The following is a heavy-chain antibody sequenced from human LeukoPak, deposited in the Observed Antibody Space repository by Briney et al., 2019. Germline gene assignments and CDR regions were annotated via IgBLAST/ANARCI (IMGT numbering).Heavy chain of an antibody. Sequence: SETLSLTCTVSGGSISSYYWSWIRQPPGKGLEWIGYIYNSGSTNYNPSLKSRVTMSIDTSKNQFSLKVTSVTAADTAVYYCARLPDYYDSSGYPPYYFDYWGQGTLVTVSS. CDR2: IYNSGST. J-gene: IGHJ4*02. V-gene: IGHV4-59*08. CDR1: GGSISSYY. CDR3: ARLPDYYDSSGYPPYYFDY. D-gene: IGHD3-22*01.